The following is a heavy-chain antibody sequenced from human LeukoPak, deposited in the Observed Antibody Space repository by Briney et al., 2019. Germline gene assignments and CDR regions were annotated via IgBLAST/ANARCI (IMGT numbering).Heavy chain of an antibody. V-gene: IGHV4-39*01. CDR1: GGSISSSSHY. D-gene: IGHD6-13*01. Sequence: ASETLSLTCTVSGGSISSSSHYWGWIRQPPGKGLEWIGSIYDSGSTCYNPSLKSRVTISVDTSKNQFSLKLTSMTAADTAVYYCARHAWGSSWYYWFDPWGQGTLVTVSS. J-gene: IGHJ5*02. CDR3: ARHAWGSSWYYWFDP. CDR2: IYDSGST.